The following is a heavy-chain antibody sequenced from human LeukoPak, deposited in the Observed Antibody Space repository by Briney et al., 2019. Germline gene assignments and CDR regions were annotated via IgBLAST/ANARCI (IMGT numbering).Heavy chain of an antibody. CDR3: TTPDAHQRLVR. J-gene: IGHJ4*02. CDR2: IRSKTNNYAA. D-gene: IGHD6-13*01. CDR1: GFPFNASA. V-gene: IGHV3-73*01. Sequence: GGSLRLSCAASGFPFNASAMHWVRQASGKGLEWVGRIRSKTNNYAAAYAASVKGRFTISRDDSRKTAYLQMNSLHPEHTAVYYCTTPDAHQRLVRWGQGTLVTVSS.